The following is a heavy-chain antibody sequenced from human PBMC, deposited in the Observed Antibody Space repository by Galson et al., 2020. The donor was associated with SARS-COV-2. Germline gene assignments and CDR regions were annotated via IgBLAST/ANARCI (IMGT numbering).Heavy chain of an antibody. CDR3: ARDGRPWGSDSYLYYFDI. CDR1: GFTFNTYS. Sequence: GGSLRLSCTASGFTFNTYSIHWVRRAPGKGLEWVAVISFDGNSDYYTDSVKGRFTISRDNSRNTLYLQMNSLTTEDTAVYYCARDGRPWGSDSYLYYFDIWGQGTLVTVSS. CDR2: ISFDGNSD. V-gene: IGHV3-30*03. D-gene: IGHD3-10*01. J-gene: IGHJ4*02.